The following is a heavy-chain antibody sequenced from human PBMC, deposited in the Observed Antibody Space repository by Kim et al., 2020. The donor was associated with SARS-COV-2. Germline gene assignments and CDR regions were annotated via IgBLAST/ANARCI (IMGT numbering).Heavy chain of an antibody. Sequence: SETLSLTCTVSGGSISSSSYYWGWIRQPPGKGLEWIGSIYYSGSTYYNPSLKSRVTISVDTSKNQFSLKLSSVTAADTAVYYCASPHYYENRFDYWGQGTLVTVSS. CDR1: GGSISSSSYY. D-gene: IGHD1-26*01. V-gene: IGHV4-39*01. J-gene: IGHJ4*02. CDR3: ASPHYYENRFDY. CDR2: IYYSGST.